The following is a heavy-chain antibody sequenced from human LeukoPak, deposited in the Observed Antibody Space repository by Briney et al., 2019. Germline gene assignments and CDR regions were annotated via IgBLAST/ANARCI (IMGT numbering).Heavy chain of an antibody. Sequence: EASVKVSCKASGGTFSNYAISWVRQAPGQGLEWMGRIIPFLGIIDYAQKFQGRVTITADTSTSTAYMELSSLTSEDAALYFCARDTARAPASNWFDPWGQGTLVTVSS. CDR1: GGTFSNYA. D-gene: IGHD2-2*01. CDR3: ARDTARAPASNWFDP. V-gene: IGHV1-69*04. CDR2: IIPFLGII. J-gene: IGHJ5*02.